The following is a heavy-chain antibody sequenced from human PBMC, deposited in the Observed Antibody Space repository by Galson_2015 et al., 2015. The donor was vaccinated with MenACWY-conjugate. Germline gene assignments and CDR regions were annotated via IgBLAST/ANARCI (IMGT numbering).Heavy chain of an antibody. CDR2: IYYTGDT. V-gene: IGHV4-39*06. D-gene: IGHD2-2*01. CDR3: ARDHNTEYGDYYGMDV. CDR1: GGSIRSSGHY. Sequence: LSLTCNVSGGSIRSSGHYWGWIRQPPGQGLEWIGAIYYTGDTHYNPSLKNRVTISVDTSKNQFTLRLNSVTAADTAFYYCARDHNTEYGDYYGMDVWGRGATVTVSS. J-gene: IGHJ6*02.